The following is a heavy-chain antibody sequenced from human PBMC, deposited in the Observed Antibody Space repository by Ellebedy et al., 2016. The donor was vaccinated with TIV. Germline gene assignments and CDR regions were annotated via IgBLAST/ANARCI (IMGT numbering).Heavy chain of an antibody. J-gene: IGHJ3*02. CDR3: AKSPRDDYGGNSCFDAFDI. CDR1: GVIFSNYV. Sequence: GEYLKISCAASGVIFSNYVMIWVRQAPGKGREWGSSISTSGGKTYYADSVKGRFTISRENSKNTLYLQMNSLRAEDTSVYYCAKSPRDDYGGNSCFDAFDIWGQGTMVTVSS. V-gene: IGHV3-23*01. CDR2: ISTSGGKT. D-gene: IGHD4-23*01.